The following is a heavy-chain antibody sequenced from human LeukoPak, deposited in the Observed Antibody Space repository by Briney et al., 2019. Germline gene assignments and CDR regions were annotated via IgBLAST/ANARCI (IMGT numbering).Heavy chain of an antibody. D-gene: IGHD3-10*01. V-gene: IGHV3-30*18. CDR1: GFTFSSYA. J-gene: IGHJ4*02. Sequence: GGSLRLSCAASGFTFSSYAMSWVRQAPGKGREGVAVISYDGSNKYYADSVKGRFTISRDNSKNTLYLQMNSLRAEDTAVYYCAKSKIGSGSYLFDYWGQGTLVTVSS. CDR3: AKSKIGSGSYLFDY. CDR2: ISYDGSNK.